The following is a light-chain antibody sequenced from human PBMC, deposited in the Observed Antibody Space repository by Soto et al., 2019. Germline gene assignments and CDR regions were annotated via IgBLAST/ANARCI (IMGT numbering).Light chain of an antibody. CDR2: DVS. CDR1: SSDVGGYNY. CDR3: CSYAGSPRYV. J-gene: IGLJ1*01. V-gene: IGLV2-11*01. Sequence: QSVLTQPRSVSGSPGQSVTISCTGTSSDVGGYNYVSWYQQHPGTAPKVMIYDVSERPSGVPDRFSGSKSGNTASLTISGLQAEDEADYYCCSYAGSPRYVFGTGTKLTVL.